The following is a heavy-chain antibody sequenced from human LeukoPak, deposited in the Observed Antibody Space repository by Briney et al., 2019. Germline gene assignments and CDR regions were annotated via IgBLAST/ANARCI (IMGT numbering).Heavy chain of an antibody. CDR3: AKDGRLGSSDAFDI. D-gene: IGHD6-19*01. CDR2: ISGGGNT. J-gene: IGHJ3*02. Sequence: GGSLRLSCAASGFTFSNYAMSWVRQAPGKGLEWVSTISGGGNTFYADSVKGRFTISRDNSKNTAYLQMDSLRAEDSSLYYWAKDGRLGSSDAFDIWGRGTMVTVSS. CDR1: GFTFSNYA. V-gene: IGHV3-23*01.